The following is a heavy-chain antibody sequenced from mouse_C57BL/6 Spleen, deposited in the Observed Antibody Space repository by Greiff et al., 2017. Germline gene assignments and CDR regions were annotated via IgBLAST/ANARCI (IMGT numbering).Heavy chain of an antibody. V-gene: IGHV1-69*01. J-gene: IGHJ4*01. CDR2: IDPSDSYT. D-gene: IGHD1-1*01. CDR3: ALITTVVAPWAMDY. CDR1: GYTFTSYW. Sequence: QVQLKQPGAELVMPGASVKLSCKASGYTFTSYWMHWVKQRPGQGLEWIGEIDPSDSYTTYNQKFKGKSTLTVDKSSSTAYMQLSSLTSEDSAVYYCALITTVVAPWAMDYWGQGTSVTVSA.